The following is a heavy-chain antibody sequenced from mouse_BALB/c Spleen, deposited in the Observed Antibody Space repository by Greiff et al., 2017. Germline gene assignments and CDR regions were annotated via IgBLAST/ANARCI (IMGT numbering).Heavy chain of an antibody. J-gene: IGHJ4*01. CDR2: ISTYYGDA. CDR1: GYTFTDYA. V-gene: IGHV1S137*01. CDR3: ARGGNSFYAMDY. Sequence: VQVVESGAELVRPGVSVKISCKGSGYTFTDYAMHWVKQSHAKSLEWIGVISTYYGDASYNQKFKGKATMTVDKSSSTAYMELARLTSEDSAIYYCARGGNSFYAMDYWGQGTSVTVSS.